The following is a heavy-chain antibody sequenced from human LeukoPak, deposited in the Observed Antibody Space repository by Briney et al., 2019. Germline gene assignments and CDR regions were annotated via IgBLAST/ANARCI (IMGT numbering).Heavy chain of an antibody. CDR2: IYYSGST. CDR1: GGSISSSSYY. D-gene: IGHD6-13*01. J-gene: IGHJ4*02. Sequence: SETLSLTCTVSGGSISSSSYYWGWIRQPPGKGLEWIGSIYYSGSTYYNPSLKSRVTISVDTSKNQFSLKLSSVTAADTAVYYCARQIAAAGAYYFDYWGQGTLVTVSS. CDR3: ARQIAAAGAYYFDY. V-gene: IGHV4-39*01.